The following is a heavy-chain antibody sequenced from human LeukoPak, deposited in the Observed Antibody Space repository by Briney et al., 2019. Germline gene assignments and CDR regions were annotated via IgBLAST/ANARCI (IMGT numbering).Heavy chain of an antibody. Sequence: PSETLSLICTVSGGPIRNSYWSWVRHSAGTGMQWIGRIHGTLGSTNHNPSLKSRVVMSLDTSSNQFSLRLSAMRAADTATYYCARIFDRDIWGQGTLVTVSP. D-gene: IGHD3-3*01. J-gene: IGHJ3*02. V-gene: IGHV4-4*07. CDR1: GGPIRNSY. CDR3: ARIFDRDI. CDR2: IHGTLGST.